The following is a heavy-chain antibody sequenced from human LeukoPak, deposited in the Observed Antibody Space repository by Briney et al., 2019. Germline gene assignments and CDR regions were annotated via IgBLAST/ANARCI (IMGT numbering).Heavy chain of an antibody. J-gene: IGHJ6*03. Sequence: LRLPCAASGFTFDEYAMHWVRQAPGKGLEWVSGISWNSGSIGYADSVKGRFTISRDNAKNSLYLQMNSLRAEDTALYYGAKDTTVTTYPYYYYMDVWGKGTTVTVSS. V-gene: IGHV3-9*01. CDR2: ISWNSGSI. CDR3: AKDTTVTTYPYYYYMDV. CDR1: GFTFDEYA. D-gene: IGHD4-17*01.